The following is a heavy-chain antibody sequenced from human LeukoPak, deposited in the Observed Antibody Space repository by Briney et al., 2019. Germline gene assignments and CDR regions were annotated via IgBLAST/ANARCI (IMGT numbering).Heavy chain of an antibody. CDR3: ARDSRFLEWLFPYWYFDL. CDR2: INHSGST. V-gene: IGHV4-34*01. D-gene: IGHD3-3*01. Sequence: SETLSLTCAVYGGSFSGYYWSWIRQPPGKGLEWIGEINHSGSTNYNPSLKSRVTISVDTSKNQFSLKLSSVTAADTAVYYCARDSRFLEWLFPYWYFDLWGRGTLVTVSS. CDR1: GGSFSGYY. J-gene: IGHJ2*01.